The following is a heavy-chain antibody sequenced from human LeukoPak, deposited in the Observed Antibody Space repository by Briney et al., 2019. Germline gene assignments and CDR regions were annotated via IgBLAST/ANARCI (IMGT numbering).Heavy chain of an antibody. CDR3: ARDRPYCSGGSCYSRGWFDP. CDR2: INSDGSST. CDR1: GFTFSSYW. V-gene: IGHV3-74*01. D-gene: IGHD2-15*01. J-gene: IGHJ5*02. Sequence: GGSLRLSCAASGFTFSSYWMHWVRQAPGKGLVWVSRINSDGSSTIYADSVKGRFTISRDNAKNTLYLQMNSLRAEDTAVYYCARDRPYCSGGSCYSRGWFDPWGQGTLVTVSS.